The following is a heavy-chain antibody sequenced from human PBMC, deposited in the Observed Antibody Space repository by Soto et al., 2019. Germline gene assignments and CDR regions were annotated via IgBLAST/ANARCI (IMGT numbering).Heavy chain of an antibody. CDR2: INGNGGST. D-gene: IGHD3-10*01. CDR3: ARQYYYGSGSPYFDY. V-gene: IGHV3-20*04. CDR1: GFTFDDYG. Sequence: EVQLVESGGGVVRPGGSLRLSCAASGFTFDDYGMSWVRQAPGKGLEWVAGINGNGGSTGYADSVKGRFTISRDNAKNSLYLKMNGLRAEDTALYYCARQYYYGSGSPYFDYWGQGTLVTVSS. J-gene: IGHJ4*02.